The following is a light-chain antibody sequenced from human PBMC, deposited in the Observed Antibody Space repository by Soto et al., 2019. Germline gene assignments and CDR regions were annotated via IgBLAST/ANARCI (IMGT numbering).Light chain of an antibody. CDR3: QAWDSSTGV. V-gene: IGLV3-1*01. Sequence: SYELTQPPSVSVSPRQTASITCSGDKLGDKYACWYQQKPGRSPVLVIYQNDKRPSGIPERFSGSNSGNTATLTVSGTQAMDEADYYCQAWDSSTGVFGGGTKLTVL. J-gene: IGLJ3*02. CDR1: KLGDKY. CDR2: QND.